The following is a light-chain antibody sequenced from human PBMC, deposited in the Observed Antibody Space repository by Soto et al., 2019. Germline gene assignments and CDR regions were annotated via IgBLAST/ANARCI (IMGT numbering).Light chain of an antibody. Sequence: QSALTQPPSVSGAPGQRVTISCTGSSSNIGAGYDVHWYQQLPGTAPKLLMYGNSNRPSGVPDRFSCSKSGTSASLAITKLQAEDEADYYCQSYDRSLSVVVGGGTKLTVL. CDR3: QSYDRSLSVV. J-gene: IGLJ2*01. CDR2: GNS. V-gene: IGLV1-40*01. CDR1: SSNIGAGYD.